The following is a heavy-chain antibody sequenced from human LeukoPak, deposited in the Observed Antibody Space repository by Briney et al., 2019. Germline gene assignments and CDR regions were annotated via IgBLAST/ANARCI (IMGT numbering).Heavy chain of an antibody. J-gene: IGHJ5*02. D-gene: IGHD2-2*01. V-gene: IGHV4-59*08. CDR1: GGSISSYY. Sequence: SETLSLTCTVSGGSISSYYWNWIRQPPGKGLEWIGRIYTSGSTNYNPSLKSRVTISVDTSKNQFSLKLSSVTAADTAVYYCARHATYCSSTSCQAWNWFDPWGQGTLVTVSS. CDR2: IYTSGST. CDR3: ARHATYCSSTSCQAWNWFDP.